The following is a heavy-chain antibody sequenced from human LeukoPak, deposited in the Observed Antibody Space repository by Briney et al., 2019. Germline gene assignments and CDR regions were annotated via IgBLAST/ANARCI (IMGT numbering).Heavy chain of an antibody. CDR3: AHSPFLWFGELWVDY. CDR2: IYWDVDK. J-gene: IGHJ4*02. CDR1: GFSLSNSGVG. Sequence: SGPTLATPTQPLTMTCTFSGFSLSNSGVGVGWIRHPPGKALEWLALIYWDVDKRYSPALMSSLTITKDTSENQMILPLTTMDTVDTATYYCAHSPFLWFGELWVDYWGQGTLVTVSS. D-gene: IGHD3-10*01. V-gene: IGHV2-5*02.